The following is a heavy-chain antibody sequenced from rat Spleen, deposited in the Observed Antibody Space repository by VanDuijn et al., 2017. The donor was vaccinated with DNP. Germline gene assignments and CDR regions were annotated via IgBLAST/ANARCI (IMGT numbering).Heavy chain of an antibody. J-gene: IGHJ2*01. CDR3: TRAGYGYNYFDY. CDR2: ISTSGGST. D-gene: IGHD1-9*01. CDR1: GFTFSSFP. Sequence: EVQLVESGGGLVQPGRSLKLSCAASGFTFSSFPMAWVRQAPTKGLEWVATISTSGGSTYYRDSVKGRFTISRDNAKSTLYLQMNSLRSEDTATYYCTRAGYGYNYFDYWGQGVMVTVSS. V-gene: IGHV5-46*01.